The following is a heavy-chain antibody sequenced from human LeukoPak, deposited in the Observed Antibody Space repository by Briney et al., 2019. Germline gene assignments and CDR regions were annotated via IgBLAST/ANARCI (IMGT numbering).Heavy chain of an antibody. CDR1: GDSVSSNSAA. Sequence: SQTLSLTCAISGDSVSSNSAAWNWIRQSPSRGLEWLGRTYYRSKWYNDYAVSVKSRITINPDTSRNQFSLQLDSVTPEDTAVYYCARDHLLRRGGPFGPWGQGTLVTVSS. J-gene: IGHJ5*02. D-gene: IGHD3-10*01. V-gene: IGHV6-1*01. CDR2: TYYRSKWYN. CDR3: ARDHLLRRGGPFGP.